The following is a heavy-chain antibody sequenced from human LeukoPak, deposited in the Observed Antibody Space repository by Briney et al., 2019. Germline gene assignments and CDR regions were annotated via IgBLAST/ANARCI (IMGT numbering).Heavy chain of an antibody. J-gene: IGHJ4*02. CDR1: GGSISSYY. Sequence: SETLSLTCTVSGGSISSYYWSWIRQPPGKGLEWIGYIYCSGSTNYNPSLKSRVTISVDTSKKQFSLKLSSVTAADTAVYYCASSGSSGRIYYWGQGTLVTVSS. D-gene: IGHD3-10*01. CDR2: IYCSGST. CDR3: ASSGSSGRIYY. V-gene: IGHV4-59*12.